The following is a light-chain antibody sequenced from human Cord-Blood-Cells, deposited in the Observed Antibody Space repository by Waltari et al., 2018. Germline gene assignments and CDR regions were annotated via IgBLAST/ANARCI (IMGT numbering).Light chain of an antibody. CDR2: EVS. V-gene: IGLV2-14*01. Sequence: QSALTPPASVSGSPGQSITISCTGTSSAVCGYNYVPWYQQHPGKAPKLMIYEVSNRPSGVSNRFSGSKSGNTASLTISGLQAEDEADYYCSSYTSSSTYVFGTGTKVTVL. J-gene: IGLJ1*01. CDR3: SSYTSSSTYV. CDR1: SSAVCGYNY.